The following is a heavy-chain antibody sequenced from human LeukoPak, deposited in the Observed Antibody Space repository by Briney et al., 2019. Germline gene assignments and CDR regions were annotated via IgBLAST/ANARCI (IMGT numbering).Heavy chain of an antibody. J-gene: IGHJ4*02. D-gene: IGHD1-1*01. Sequence: GGSLRLSCTASGFTFGDYAMSWIRQAPGKGLEWVGFIRSKAYGETADYAASVKGRFTISRDDSKAIAYLQMNSLKTEDAAVYHCTRDRGAYNLYDYWGQGTLATVSS. V-gene: IGHV3-49*03. CDR2: IRSKAYGETA. CDR1: GFTFGDYA. CDR3: TRDRGAYNLYDY.